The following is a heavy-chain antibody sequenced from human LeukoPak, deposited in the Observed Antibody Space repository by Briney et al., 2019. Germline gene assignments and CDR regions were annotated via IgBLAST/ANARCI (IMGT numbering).Heavy chain of an antibody. J-gene: IGHJ4*02. CDR1: GFTFNSYA. CDR2: ISGSGGST. D-gene: IGHD3-9*01. Sequence: GGSLRLSCAASGFTFNSYAMNWVRQAPGKGLEWVSVISGSGGSTDYADSVKGRFTISRDDSKNTLYLQMSSLRADDTAVYYCARGLVRFDYWGQGTLVTVSS. CDR3: ARGLVRFDY. V-gene: IGHV3-23*01.